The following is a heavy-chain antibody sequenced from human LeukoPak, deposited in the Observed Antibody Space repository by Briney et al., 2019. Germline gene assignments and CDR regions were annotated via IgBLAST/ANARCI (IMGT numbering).Heavy chain of an antibody. CDR1: GFTFSSYG. Sequence: GGSLRLSCAASGFTFSSYGMHWVRQAPGKGLEWVAFIRYDGSNKYYVDSVKGRFTISRDNSKNTLYLQMNSLRAEDTAVYYCAKDLRQQLVHWGQGTLVTVSS. D-gene: IGHD6-13*01. V-gene: IGHV3-30*02. CDR3: AKDLRQQLVH. J-gene: IGHJ4*02. CDR2: IRYDGSNK.